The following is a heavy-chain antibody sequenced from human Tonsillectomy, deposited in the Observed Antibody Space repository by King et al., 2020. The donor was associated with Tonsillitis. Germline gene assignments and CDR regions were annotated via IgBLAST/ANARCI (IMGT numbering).Heavy chain of an antibody. CDR2: INSDGSST. D-gene: IGHD6-19*01. CDR3: ARGGYTSGWPQN. V-gene: IGHV3-74*01. Sequence: VQLVESGGGLVQPGGSLRLSCAASGFTFSSYWMHWVRQAPGKGLVWVSRINSDGSSTSYADSVKGRFTISRDNAKNTLYLQMNSLRAEDTAVYYCARGGYTSGWPQNWGQGTLVTVSS. CDR1: GFTFSSYW. J-gene: IGHJ4*02.